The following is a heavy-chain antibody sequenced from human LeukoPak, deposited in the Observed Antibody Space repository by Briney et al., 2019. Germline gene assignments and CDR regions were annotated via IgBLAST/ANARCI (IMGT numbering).Heavy chain of an antibody. D-gene: IGHD4-17*01. Sequence: GGSLRLSCATSGFTFSSYAIYWVRQAPGRGLEWAAIISYDGSNKYYADSVKGRFTISRDNSKNTLYLQMNSLRAEDTAVYYCASVTKGYWGQGTLVTVSS. V-gene: IGHV3-30-3*01. CDR1: GFTFSSYA. CDR2: ISYDGSNK. CDR3: ASVTKGY. J-gene: IGHJ4*02.